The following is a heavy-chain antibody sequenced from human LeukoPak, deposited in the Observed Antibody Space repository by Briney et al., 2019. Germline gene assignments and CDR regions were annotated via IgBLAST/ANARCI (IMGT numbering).Heavy chain of an antibody. CDR1: GGSISRYY. V-gene: IGHV4-4*07. CDR3: ARDSDSYGPDFDY. CDR2: IYTSGST. J-gene: IGHJ4*02. Sequence: SETLSLTCTVSGGSISRYYWSWIRQPAGKGLEWIGRIYTSGSTNYNPSLKGRVSMSVDTSKNQFSLKLSSVTAEDTAIYYCARDSDSYGPDFDYWGQGTLVTVSS. D-gene: IGHD5-18*01.